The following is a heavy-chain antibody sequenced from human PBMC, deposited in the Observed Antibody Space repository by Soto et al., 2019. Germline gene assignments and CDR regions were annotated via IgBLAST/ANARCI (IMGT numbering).Heavy chain of an antibody. CDR3: ARTRRSKYQLPANWFDP. J-gene: IGHJ5*02. CDR2: IIPIFGTA. V-gene: IGHV1-69*01. D-gene: IGHD2-2*01. Sequence: QVQLVQSGAEVKKPGSSVKVSCKASGGTFSSYAISWVRQAPGQGLEWMGGIIPIFGTANYAQKFQGRVTITADESTSKAYMELSSLRSDDTAVYYGARTRRSKYQLPANWFDPWGQGTLVTVSS. CDR1: GGTFSSYA.